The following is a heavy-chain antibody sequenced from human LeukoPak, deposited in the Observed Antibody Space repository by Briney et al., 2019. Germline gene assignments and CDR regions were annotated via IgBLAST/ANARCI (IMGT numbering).Heavy chain of an antibody. Sequence: ASVKVSCKAPGYTFTSYYMHWVRQAPGQGLEWMGIINPSGGSTSYAQKFQGRVTMTRDMSTSTVYMELSSLRSEDTAVYYCARKGAAGSWPFDLWGRGTLVTVSS. D-gene: IGHD3-10*01. V-gene: IGHV1-46*01. CDR1: GYTFTSYY. J-gene: IGHJ2*01. CDR2: INPSGGST. CDR3: ARKGAAGSWPFDL.